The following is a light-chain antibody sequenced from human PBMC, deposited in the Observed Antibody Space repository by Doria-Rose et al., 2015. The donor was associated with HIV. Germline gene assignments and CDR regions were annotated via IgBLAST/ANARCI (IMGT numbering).Light chain of an antibody. J-gene: IGKJ1*01. CDR3: HQYGTSWT. Sequence: TQSPGTLSLSPGERATLSCRASQNFSSTYLAWYQQKPGQAPSLLIYDGSTRATGIPDRFGASGSGTDFTLTINRLEPEDFALYYCHQYGTSWTFGQETKVEI. CDR2: DGS. CDR1: QNFSSTY. V-gene: IGKV3-20*01.